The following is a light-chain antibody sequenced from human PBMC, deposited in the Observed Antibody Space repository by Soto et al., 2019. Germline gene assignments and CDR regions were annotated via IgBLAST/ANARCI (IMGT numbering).Light chain of an antibody. J-gene: IGKJ1*01. CDR3: HQYNSYWT. Sequence: THMTQSASTLSASVGYRVTITCRASQSIGSWLAWYQQKPGKAPKLLIYKTSILENGVPSRFSGSGSGTEFTLSISSLQPDDFATYYCHQYNSYWTFGQGTKVGIK. CDR1: QSIGSW. V-gene: IGKV1-5*03. CDR2: KTS.